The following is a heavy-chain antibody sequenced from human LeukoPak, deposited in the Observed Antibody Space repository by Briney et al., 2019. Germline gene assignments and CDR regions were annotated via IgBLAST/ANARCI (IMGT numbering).Heavy chain of an antibody. J-gene: IGHJ4*02. D-gene: IGHD7-27*01. CDR1: GFSFRRYW. CDR2: INSDGSIT. V-gene: IGHV3-74*01. CDR3: ASGVGTEDDH. Sequence: PGGSLRLSCAASGFSFRRYWLHWVRQGPGKGLVWVSRINSDGSITNYADSVKGRFTISRDNAKNTLYLQMNSLRAEDTAVYYCASGVGTEDDHWGQGTLVTVSS.